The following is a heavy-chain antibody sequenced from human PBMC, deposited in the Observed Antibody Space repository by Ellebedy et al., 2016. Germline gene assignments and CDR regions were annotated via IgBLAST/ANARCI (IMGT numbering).Heavy chain of an antibody. J-gene: IGHJ5*02. CDR3: AREAGLTGTQHIPDH. D-gene: IGHD3-9*01. Sequence: GGSLRLSCAASGFTVSSNYMSWVRQAPGKGLEWISVIYSGENTYYADSVKGRFIISRDNSKNTLYLQMNSLRTEDTAVYYCAREAGLTGTQHIPDHWGQGTLVTVSS. CDR2: IYSGENT. CDR1: GFTVSSNY. V-gene: IGHV3-66*01.